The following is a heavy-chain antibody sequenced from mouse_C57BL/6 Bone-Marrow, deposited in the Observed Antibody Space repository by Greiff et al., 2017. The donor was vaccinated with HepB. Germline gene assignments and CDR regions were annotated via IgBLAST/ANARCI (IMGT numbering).Heavy chain of an antibody. Sequence: VQLQQSGPVLVKPGASVKMSCKASGYTFTDYYMNWVKQSHGKSLEWIGVINPYNGGTSYNQKFKGKATLTVDKSSSTAYMELNSLTSEDSAVYYCARWGLAYDGYYYAMDYWGQGTSVTVSS. CDR1: GYTFTDYY. J-gene: IGHJ4*01. CDR3: ARWGLAYDGYYYAMDY. CDR2: INPYNGGT. V-gene: IGHV1-19*01. D-gene: IGHD2-3*01.